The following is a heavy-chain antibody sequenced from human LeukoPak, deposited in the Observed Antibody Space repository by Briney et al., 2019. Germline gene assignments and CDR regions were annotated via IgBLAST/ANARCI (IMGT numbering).Heavy chain of an antibody. CDR3: ASGRNYYDSSGYYYYYYGMYV. V-gene: IGHV4-59*08. Sequence: PSGTLSLIYTVSGGSIISYYQSCIRQPPEKGLEWIGYIYYSRTTNYNPSLKSRVTMSVDTSKNQFSLKLSSVTAADTAVYYCASGRNYYDSSGYYYYYYGMYVWGQGATVSVSS. D-gene: IGHD3-22*01. CDR1: GGSIISYY. CDR2: IYYSRTT. J-gene: IGHJ6*02.